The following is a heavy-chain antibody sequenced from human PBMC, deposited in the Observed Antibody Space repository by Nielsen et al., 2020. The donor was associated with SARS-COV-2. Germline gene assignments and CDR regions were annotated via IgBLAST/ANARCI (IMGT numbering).Heavy chain of an antibody. CDR1: GFTFRRYW. CDR3: ARDRKGYDFWSDYNYMDV. CDR2: INQDGREK. V-gene: IGHV3-7*01. D-gene: IGHD3-3*01. Sequence: GESLKISCAASGFTFRRYWMTWVRQAPGKGLEWVANINQDGREKYYVDSVKGRFTISRDNAKNSLYLQMNSLRAEDTAVYYCARDRKGYDFWSDYNYMDVWGKGTTVTVSS. J-gene: IGHJ6*03.